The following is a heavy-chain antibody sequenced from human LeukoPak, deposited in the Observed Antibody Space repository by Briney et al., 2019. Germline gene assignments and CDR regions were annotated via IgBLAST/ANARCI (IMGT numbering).Heavy chain of an antibody. J-gene: IGHJ5*02. Sequence: ASVKVSCKASGYTFTSYYVHWVRQAPGQGLEWMGWINPNSGGTNYAQKFQGRVTMTRDTSISTAYMELSRLRSDDTAVYYCARGGTDYGDFLNPTLNWFDPWGQGTLVTVSS. CDR3: ARGGTDYGDFLNPTLNWFDP. CDR2: INPNSGGT. D-gene: IGHD4-17*01. V-gene: IGHV1-2*02. CDR1: GYTFTSYY.